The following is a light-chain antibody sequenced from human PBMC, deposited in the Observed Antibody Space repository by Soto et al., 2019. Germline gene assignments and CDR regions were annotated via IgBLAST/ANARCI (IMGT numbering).Light chain of an antibody. J-gene: IGKJ1*01. Sequence: DIQMTQSPSTLSASVGDRVTITCRASQTISSWLAWYQQKPGKAPKVLMYKASNLESGVPSRFSGRGSGTEFTLTISSLQPDDFATYYCQQYHSYPLTFGQGTKVELK. CDR3: QQYHSYPLT. V-gene: IGKV1-5*03. CDR2: KAS. CDR1: QTISSW.